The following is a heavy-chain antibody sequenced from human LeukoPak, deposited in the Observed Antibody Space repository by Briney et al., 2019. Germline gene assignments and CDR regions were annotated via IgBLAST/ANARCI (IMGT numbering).Heavy chain of an antibody. CDR2: IRYDGSNK. D-gene: IGHD2-15*01. V-gene: IGHV3-30*02. J-gene: IGHJ3*02. Sequence: GGSLRLSCAASGFTFSSYGMHWVRQAPGKGLEWVAFIRYDGSNKYYADSVKGRFTISRDNSKNTLYLQMNSLRAEDTAVYYCAKDMGWGYIVALLPWGGAFDIWGQGTMVTVSS. CDR3: AKDMGWGYIVALLPWGGAFDI. CDR1: GFTFSSYG.